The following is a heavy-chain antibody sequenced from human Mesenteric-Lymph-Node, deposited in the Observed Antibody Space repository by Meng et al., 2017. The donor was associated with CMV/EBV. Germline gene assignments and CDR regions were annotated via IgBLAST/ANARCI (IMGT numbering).Heavy chain of an antibody. J-gene: IGHJ4*02. D-gene: IGHD5-24*01. CDR3: ARSDGYGDYFDH. CDR2: IYYRGST. CDR1: GASISSSY. V-gene: IGHV4-59*01. Sequence: SETLSLTCTVSGASISSSYWTWIRQPPGKGLELIGYIYYRGSTNYNPSLKSRVTISIDTSKNQFSLKLSSVTAADTAVYYCARSDGYGDYFDHWGQGTLVTVSS.